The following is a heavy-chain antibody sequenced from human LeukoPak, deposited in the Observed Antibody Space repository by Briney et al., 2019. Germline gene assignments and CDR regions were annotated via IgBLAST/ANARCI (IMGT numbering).Heavy chain of an antibody. J-gene: IGHJ6*04. Sequence: WGSLRLSCAASGFTLSTYTMNWVPQATGKGLEGGSGLSDSGTNTYYADSVRGPFTISRDNAKVSLYLKLNSLRAEDTAVYYCAELGITMIGGVWGKGTTVTISS. CDR1: GFTLSTYT. CDR3: AELGITMIGGV. D-gene: IGHD3-10*02. V-gene: IGHV3-21*01. CDR2: LSDSGTNT.